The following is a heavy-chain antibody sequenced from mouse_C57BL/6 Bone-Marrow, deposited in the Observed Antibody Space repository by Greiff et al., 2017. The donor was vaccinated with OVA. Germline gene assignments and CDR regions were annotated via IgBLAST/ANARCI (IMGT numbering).Heavy chain of an antibody. J-gene: IGHJ2*01. CDR3: ARDDGGQAYYFDY. D-gene: IGHD2-3*01. CDR1: GYTFTSYT. CDR2: INPSSGYT. V-gene: IGHV1-4*01. Sequence: QVQLQQSGAELARPGASVKMSCKASGYTFTSYTMHWVKQRPGQGLEWIGYINPSSGYTKYNQKFKDKATLTAYKSSSTAYVQLSSLTSEDSAVYYCARDDGGQAYYFDYWGQGTTLTVSS.